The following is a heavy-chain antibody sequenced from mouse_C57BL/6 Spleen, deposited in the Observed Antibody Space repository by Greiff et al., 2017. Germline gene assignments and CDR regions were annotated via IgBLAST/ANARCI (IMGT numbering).Heavy chain of an antibody. J-gene: IGHJ3*01. V-gene: IGHV1-55*01. CDR2: IYPGRGST. D-gene: IGHD2-2*01. CDR3: AIGYGRTWFAY. Sequence: QVQLQQPGAELVKPGASVKMSCKASGYTFTSYWINWVKQRPGQGLEWIGDIYPGRGSTNYNQQFKGKATLTVDKSSSTAYMQLSSLTSEDSAVYYCAIGYGRTWFAYWGQGTMVTVSA. CDR1: GYTFTSYW.